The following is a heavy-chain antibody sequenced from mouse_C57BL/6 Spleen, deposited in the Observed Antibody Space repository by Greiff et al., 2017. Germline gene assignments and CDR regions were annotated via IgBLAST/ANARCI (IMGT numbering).Heavy chain of an antibody. Sequence: QVQLQQSGAELVRPGASVTLSCKASGYTFTDYEMHWVKQTPVHGLEWIGAIDPETGGTAYNQKFKGKAILTADKSSSTAYMELRSLTSEDSAVYYCTRGGSYYYGMDYWGQGTSVTVSS. CDR1: GYTFTDYE. J-gene: IGHJ4*01. CDR3: TRGGSYYYGMDY. V-gene: IGHV1-15*01. CDR2: IDPETGGT.